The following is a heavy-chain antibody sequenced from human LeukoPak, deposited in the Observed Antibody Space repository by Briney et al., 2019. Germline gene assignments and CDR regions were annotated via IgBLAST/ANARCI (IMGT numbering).Heavy chain of an antibody. CDR1: GYTFTGYY. Sequence: ASVKVSCKASGYTFTGYYMHWVRQAPGPGLEWMGWINPNSGGTNYAQKFQGRVTMTRDTSISTAYMELSRLRSDDTAVYYCARILAAVAGNRFDYWGQGTLVTVSS. CDR2: INPNSGGT. J-gene: IGHJ4*02. D-gene: IGHD6-19*01. V-gene: IGHV1-2*02. CDR3: ARILAAVAGNRFDY.